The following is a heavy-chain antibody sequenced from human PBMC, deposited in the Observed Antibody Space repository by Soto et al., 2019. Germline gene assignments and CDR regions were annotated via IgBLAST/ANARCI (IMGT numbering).Heavy chain of an antibody. Sequence: EVLLVESGGDLVQPGGSLRLSCAASGFTFSSYSMNWVRQAPGKGLEWVSYISTTSTIYYADSVRGRFTISRDNAKNSLYLQMTSLRAEDTAVYYCARRGAFCGSNCYGIDYWGQGTLVTVSS. J-gene: IGHJ4*02. CDR2: ISTTSTI. D-gene: IGHD2-21*01. V-gene: IGHV3-48*01. CDR3: ARRGAFCGSNCYGIDY. CDR1: GFTFSSYS.